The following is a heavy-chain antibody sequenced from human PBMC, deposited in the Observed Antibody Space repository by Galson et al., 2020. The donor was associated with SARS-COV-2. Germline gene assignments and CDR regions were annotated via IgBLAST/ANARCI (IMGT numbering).Heavy chain of an antibody. V-gene: IGHV4-61*02. D-gene: IGHD3-3*01. Sequence: TLSLTCTVSGDSISSGPYYWTWVRQPAGRGLEWTGRIYKSGKTDYSPSLQSQVTMSIDTSKNQFSLKLTSVTAADTAVYYCARGNSPCATIFGLLVGTCGMDVWGHGTSVTVSS. CDR3: ARGNSPCATIFGLLVGTCGMDV. CDR2: IYKSGKT. J-gene: IGHJ6*02. CDR1: GDSISSGPYY.